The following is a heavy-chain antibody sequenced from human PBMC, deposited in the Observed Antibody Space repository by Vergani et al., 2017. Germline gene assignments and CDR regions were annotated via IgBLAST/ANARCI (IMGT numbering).Heavy chain of an antibody. D-gene: IGHD3-16*01. CDR2: IYNSGNG. CDR3: ASGKYYSDSTSHFRGRYFDV. CDR1: GDSIISRSYY. Sequence: QVQLQESGPGLVKASETLSLTCTVSGDSIISRSYYWGWIRQPPGKGLEGIGSIYNSGNGDSSSSLKSRVTISADTSKNQFSLRLTSVTAADTAVYYCASGKYYSDSTSHFRGRYFDVWGRGTLVTVPS. J-gene: IGHJ2*01. V-gene: IGHV4-39*01.